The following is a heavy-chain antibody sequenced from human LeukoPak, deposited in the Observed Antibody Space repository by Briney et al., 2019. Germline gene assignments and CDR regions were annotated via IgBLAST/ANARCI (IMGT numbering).Heavy chain of an antibody. D-gene: IGHD2-21*02. J-gene: IGHJ4*02. CDR1: GFTFSAYT. V-gene: IGHV3-21*01. CDR2: ISGSSTTFI. Sequence: PGGSLRLSCAASGFTFSAYTMTWVRQAPGKGLEWVSSISGSSTTFIYYADSLKGRFTISRDNAKNSLYLQMSSLRAEDTAVYYCSRAPSPDCGGDCYSDFWGQGILVTVSS. CDR3: SRAPSPDCGGDCYSDF.